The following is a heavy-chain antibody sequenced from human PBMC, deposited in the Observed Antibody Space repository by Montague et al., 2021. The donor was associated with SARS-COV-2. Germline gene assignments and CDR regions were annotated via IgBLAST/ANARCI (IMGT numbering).Heavy chain of an antibody. CDR1: GGSISSYY. V-gene: IGHV4-59*01. D-gene: IGHD2-15*01. CDR2: IYNSGTT. J-gene: IGHJ5*02. CDR3: ARGGGYCSVVSSCDWFDP. Sequence: SETLSLTCTVSGGSISSYYWSWIRQPPGKGLEWIGYIYNSGTTNYNPSFKSRVTISVDTSKNQFFLKLNSVTAADTAVYYCARGGGYCSVVSSCDWFDPWGQGTLVTVSS.